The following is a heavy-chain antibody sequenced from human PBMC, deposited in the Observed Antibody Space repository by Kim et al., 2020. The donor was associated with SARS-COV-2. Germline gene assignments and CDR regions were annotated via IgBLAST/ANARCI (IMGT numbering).Heavy chain of an antibody. V-gene: IGHV3-33*05. D-gene: IGHD2-2*01. Sequence: GGSLRLSCAASGFTFSSYGMHWVRQAPGKGLEWVAVISYDGSNKYYADSVKGRFTISRDNSKNTLYLQMNSLRAEDTAVYYCARMSAVPAAIQAFDYWG. CDR1: GFTFSSYG. CDR2: ISYDGSNK. J-gene: IGHJ4*01. CDR3: ARMSAVPAAIQAFDY.